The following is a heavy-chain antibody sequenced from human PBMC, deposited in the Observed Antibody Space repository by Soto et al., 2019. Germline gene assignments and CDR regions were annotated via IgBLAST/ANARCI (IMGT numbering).Heavy chain of an antibody. Sequence: SETLSLTCTVSGGSISSYYWSWIRQPPGKGLEWIGYIYYSGSTNYNPSLKSRVTISVDTSKNQFSLKLSSVTAADTAVYYCAREVGALDYWGQGTLVTAPQ. D-gene: IGHD1-26*01. CDR2: IYYSGST. J-gene: IGHJ4*02. CDR1: GGSISSYY. CDR3: AREVGALDY. V-gene: IGHV4-59*01.